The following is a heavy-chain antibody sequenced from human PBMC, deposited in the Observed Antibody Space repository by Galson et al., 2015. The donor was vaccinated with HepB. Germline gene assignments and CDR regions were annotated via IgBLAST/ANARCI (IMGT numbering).Heavy chain of an antibody. CDR2: GDYTGLT. Sequence: LSLTCTVSGGSIDSYYWSWIRQSPGKGLEWIGYGDYTGLTRYNPSLNNRVTISMVTSKSQLSLRLTSVTAADTAVYYCARHRLQRSSGWHLPYSHYGMDVWGQGTTVTVSS. CDR1: GGSIDSYY. D-gene: IGHD6-19*01. CDR3: ARHRLQRSSGWHLPYSHYGMDV. V-gene: IGHV4-59*08. J-gene: IGHJ6*02.